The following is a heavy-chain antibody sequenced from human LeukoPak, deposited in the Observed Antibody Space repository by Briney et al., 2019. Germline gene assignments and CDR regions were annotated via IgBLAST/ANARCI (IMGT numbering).Heavy chain of an antibody. V-gene: IGHV3-30*02. D-gene: IGHD6-19*01. CDR3: AKDGSGWSGFDY. J-gene: IGHJ4*02. CDR1: GFTFSSYG. Sequence: AGSLRLSCAASGFTFSSYGMHWVRQAPGKGLEWVAFIRYDGNSQYYADSVKGRFTISRDNSKNTLYLQMNSLRAEDTAVYYCAKDGSGWSGFDYWGQGTLVTVSS. CDR2: IRYDGNSQ.